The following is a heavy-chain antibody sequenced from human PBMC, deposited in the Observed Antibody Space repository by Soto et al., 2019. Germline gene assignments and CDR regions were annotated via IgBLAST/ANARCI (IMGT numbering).Heavy chain of an antibody. V-gene: IGHV4-31*03. CDR3: ARGGSGDIVVVAAIDY. CDR1: GGSISSGDYY. Sequence: SETLSLTCSVSGGSISSGDYYWSWVLHHPGKGLEWIGYIFYSGSTYYNPSLKSRVTISVDTSKNQFSLKLSSVTAADTAVYYCARGGSGDIVVVAAIDYWGQGTLVTVSS. D-gene: IGHD2-15*01. J-gene: IGHJ4*02. CDR2: IFYSGST.